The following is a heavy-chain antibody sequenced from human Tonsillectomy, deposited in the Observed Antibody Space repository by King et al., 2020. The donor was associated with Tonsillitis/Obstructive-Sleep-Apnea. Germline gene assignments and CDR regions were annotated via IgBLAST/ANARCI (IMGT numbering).Heavy chain of an antibody. CDR3: ARVEVDRVAFDI. Sequence: QLVQSGAEVKKPGASVNVSCKASVSYGISWVRQAPGQGLEWMGCISAYNGYTRYAQKLQGRVTMTTDTSTSTAYMELRSLRSDDTAVYYCARVEVDRVAFDIWGQGTIVTVSS. D-gene: IGHD3-22*01. CDR2: ISAYNGYT. J-gene: IGHJ3*02. V-gene: IGHV1-18*01. CDR1: VSYG.